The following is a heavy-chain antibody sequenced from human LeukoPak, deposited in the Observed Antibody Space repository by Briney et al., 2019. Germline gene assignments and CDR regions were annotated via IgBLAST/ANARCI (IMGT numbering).Heavy chain of an antibody. CDR2: ISSSSSYI. CDR3: AREGPEGYYYGSGSSVNWFDP. Sequence: GGSLRLSCAASGFTFSSYSMNWVRQAPGKGLEWVSSISSSSSYIYYADSVKGRFTISRDNAKNSLYLQMNSLRAEDTAVYYCAREGPEGYYYGSGSSVNWFDPWGQGTLVTVSS. J-gene: IGHJ5*02. CDR1: GFTFSSYS. D-gene: IGHD3-10*01. V-gene: IGHV3-21*01.